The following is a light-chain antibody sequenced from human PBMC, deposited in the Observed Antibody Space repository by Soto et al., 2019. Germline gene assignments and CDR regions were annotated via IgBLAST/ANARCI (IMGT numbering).Light chain of an antibody. Sequence: EIVMTQSPATLSVSPGDRVTLSCRASQNVGSNVAWFQQRTGQAPRLLIYGASTRAAGIPGRFSGGGSDTEFTLTISSLQSEDFATYYCQQWIRWTFGQGTRLELK. CDR3: QQWIRWT. CDR2: GAS. V-gene: IGKV3-15*01. J-gene: IGKJ1*01. CDR1: QNVGSN.